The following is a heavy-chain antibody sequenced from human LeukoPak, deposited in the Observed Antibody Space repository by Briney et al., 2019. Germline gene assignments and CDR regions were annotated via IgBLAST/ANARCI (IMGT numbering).Heavy chain of an antibody. J-gene: IGHJ3*02. CDR2: TYYRSKWYN. V-gene: IGHV6-1*01. CDR1: GDSVSSNSVT. CDR3: ARDRPGEGMSSLGAFDI. Sequence: SQTLSLTCAISGDSVSSNSVTWDWIRQSPSRGLEWLGRTYYRSKWYNDYAVSVKSRITINPDTSKNQFSLQLNSVTPEDTAVYYCARDRPGEGMSSLGAFDIWGQGTMVTVSS. D-gene: IGHD6-13*01.